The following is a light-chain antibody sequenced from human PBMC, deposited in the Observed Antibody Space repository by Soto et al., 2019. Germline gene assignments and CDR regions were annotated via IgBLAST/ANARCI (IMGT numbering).Light chain of an antibody. CDR2: EVS. Sequence: QSALTQPAAVSGSPGQSITISCTGTSSDIGVYKYVSWYQQHPSKAPKLIIFEVSNRPSGVSDRFSGSNSGNTASLTISGLQAEDDADYYCTSYSRYSVLVFGGGTTVTVL. CDR3: TSYSRYSVLV. J-gene: IGLJ3*02. V-gene: IGLV2-14*01. CDR1: SSDIGVYKY.